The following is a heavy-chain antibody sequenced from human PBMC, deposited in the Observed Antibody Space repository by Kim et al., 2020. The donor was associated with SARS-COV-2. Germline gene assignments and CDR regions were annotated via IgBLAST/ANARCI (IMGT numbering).Heavy chain of an antibody. CDR2: INPNSGGT. CDR3: AREDGYCSSTSCYGSYYYGMDV. V-gene: IGHV1-2*06. CDR1: GYTFTGYY. J-gene: IGHJ6*02. Sequence: ASVKVSCQASGYTFTGYYMHWVRQAPGQGLEWMGRINPNSGGTNYAQKFQGRVTMTRDTSISTAYMELSRLRSDDTAVYYCAREDGYCSSTSCYGSYYYGMDVWGQGTTVTVSS. D-gene: IGHD2-2*03.